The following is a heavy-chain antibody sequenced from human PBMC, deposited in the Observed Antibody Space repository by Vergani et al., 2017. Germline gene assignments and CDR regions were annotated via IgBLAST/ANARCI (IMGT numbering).Heavy chain of an antibody. J-gene: IGHJ3*02. CDR2: IYYSGST. CDR1: GCSISSYY. V-gene: IGHV4-59*08. CDR3: ARHSSGFAAFYI. D-gene: IGHD6-19*01. Sequence: QVQLQESGPGLVKPSETLSLTCTVSGCSISSYYWSWIRQPPGKGLEWIGYIYYSGSTNYNPSLKSLVTISVDTSKNQFSLKLSSVTAADTAVYYCARHSSGFAAFYIWGQGTMVTVSS.